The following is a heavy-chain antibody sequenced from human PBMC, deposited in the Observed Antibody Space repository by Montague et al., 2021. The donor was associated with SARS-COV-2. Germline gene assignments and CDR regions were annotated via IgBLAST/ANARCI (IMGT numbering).Heavy chain of an antibody. D-gene: IGHD2-2*01. J-gene: IGHJ4*02. CDR2: TYYSGSA. CDR3: ARLAPERHCSVATCSPH. CDR1: GASINAYY. Sequence: SETLCLTCTVSGASINAYYWTWIRQPPGKGLGYIGFTYYSGSANYNPSLKSRVTISVDKSKNQFSLTLTSATAADTAMYYCARLAPERHCSVATCSPHWGQGILVTVSS. V-gene: IGHV4-59*01.